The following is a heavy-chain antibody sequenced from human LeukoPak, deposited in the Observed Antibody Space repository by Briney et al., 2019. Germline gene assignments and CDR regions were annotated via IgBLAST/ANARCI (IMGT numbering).Heavy chain of an antibody. Sequence: ASVKVSCKASGGTFSSYAISWVRQAPGQGLEWMGRIIPILGIANYAQKFQGRVTITADESTSTAYMELSSLRSEDTAVYYCARDRVAGTSPYYYGMDVWGQGTTVTVS. CDR1: GGTFSSYA. J-gene: IGHJ6*02. CDR2: IIPILGIA. CDR3: ARDRVAGTSPYYYGMDV. D-gene: IGHD6-19*01. V-gene: IGHV1-69*04.